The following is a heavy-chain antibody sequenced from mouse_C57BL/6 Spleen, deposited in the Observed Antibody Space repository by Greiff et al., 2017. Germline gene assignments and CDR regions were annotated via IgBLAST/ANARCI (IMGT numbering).Heavy chain of an antibody. Sequence: VQLQQSGAELVKPGASVKISCKASGYAFSSYWMNWVKQRPGKGLEWIGQIYPGDGDTNYNGKFKGKATLTADKSSSTAYMQLSSLTSEDSAVYFRARGATVVATGYFDVWGTGTTVPVSS. CDR3: ARGATVVATGYFDV. D-gene: IGHD1-1*01. J-gene: IGHJ1*03. CDR1: GYAFSSYW. CDR2: IYPGDGDT. V-gene: IGHV1-80*01.